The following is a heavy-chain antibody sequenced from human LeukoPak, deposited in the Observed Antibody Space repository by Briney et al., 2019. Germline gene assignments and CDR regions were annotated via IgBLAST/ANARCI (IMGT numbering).Heavy chain of an antibody. J-gene: IGHJ5*02. V-gene: IGHV4-31*03. CDR2: IYHSGST. D-gene: IGHD2-15*01. Sequence: PSQTLSPTCTVSGGSISSGGYYWSWIRQHPGKGLEWIGYIYHSGSTYYNPSLKSRVTISVDTSKNQFSLKLSSVTAADTAVYYCARDARIRGGWFDPWGQGTLVTVSS. CDR3: ARDARIRGGWFDP. CDR1: GGSISSGGYY.